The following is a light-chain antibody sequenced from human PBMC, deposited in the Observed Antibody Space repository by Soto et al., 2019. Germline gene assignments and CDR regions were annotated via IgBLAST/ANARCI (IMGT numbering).Light chain of an antibody. Sequence: DIQMTQSPSSLSASVGDRVTITCRTSQSIRDYLNWYQQKPGQAPNFLIYGASTLESGVPSRFSGSGFGTDFTLTIPHLQPEDFATYDCQQSYSTPWTFGQGTRVEIQ. J-gene: IGKJ1*01. CDR1: QSIRDY. CDR3: QQSYSTPWT. V-gene: IGKV1-39*01. CDR2: GAS.